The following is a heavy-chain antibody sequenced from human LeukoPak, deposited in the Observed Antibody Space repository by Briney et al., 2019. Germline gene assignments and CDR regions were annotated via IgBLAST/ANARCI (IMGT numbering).Heavy chain of an antibody. CDR1: GGSISSYY. J-gene: IGHJ4*02. CDR2: IYYSGST. CDR3: ARVTGYMIEDYFDY. Sequence: SETLSLTCTVSGGSISSYYWNWMRQAPGKGLEWIGYIYYSGSTNYNPSLKSRVTISADTSKNQFSLRLSSVTAADTAVYYCARVTGYMIEDYFDYWGQGTLVTVSS. V-gene: IGHV4-59*01. D-gene: IGHD3-22*01.